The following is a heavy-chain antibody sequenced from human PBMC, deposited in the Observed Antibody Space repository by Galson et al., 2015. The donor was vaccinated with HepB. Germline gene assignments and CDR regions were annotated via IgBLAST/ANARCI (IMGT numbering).Heavy chain of an antibody. Sequence: SVKVSCKASGGTFSSYAIGWVRQAPGQGLEWMGRIIPILGIANYAQKFQGRVTITADKSTSTAYMELSSLRSEDTAVYYCARDLTDTAMVTFDYWGQGTLVTVSS. CDR2: IIPILGIA. D-gene: IGHD5-18*01. V-gene: IGHV1-69*04. CDR1: GGTFSSYA. CDR3: ARDLTDTAMVTFDY. J-gene: IGHJ4*02.